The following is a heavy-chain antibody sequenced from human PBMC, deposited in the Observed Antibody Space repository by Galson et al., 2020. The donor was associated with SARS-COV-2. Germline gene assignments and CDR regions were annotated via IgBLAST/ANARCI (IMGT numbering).Heavy chain of an antibody. J-gene: IGHJ4*02. Sequence: SETLSLTCTASGGSMSSHYWSWIRQPPGKGLEWIGYIYYSGSTRYNPSLKSRVTLSINTSENQFSLKLSSVTTADTAIYYCAREMPYCTSTSCPPPFDYWGQGTLVTVSS. D-gene: IGHD2-2*01. CDR1: GGSMSSHY. CDR3: AREMPYCTSTSCPPPFDY. CDR2: IYYSGST. V-gene: IGHV4-59*11.